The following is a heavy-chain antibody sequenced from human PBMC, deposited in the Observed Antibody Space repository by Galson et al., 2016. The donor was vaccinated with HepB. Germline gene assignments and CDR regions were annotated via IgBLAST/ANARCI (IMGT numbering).Heavy chain of an antibody. D-gene: IGHD6-19*01. J-gene: IGHJ4*02. CDR2: IQQEGSEE. CDR1: GFTLSTYW. Sequence: SLRLSCAVSGFTLSTYWMTWVRQAPGKGLEWVAIIQQEGSEEIYADSVRGRFTISGDNAKNLQFLQMNSLRGEDTAVYYCVRGSGWLSDHWGQGILVTVSS. V-gene: IGHV3-7*03. CDR3: VRGSGWLSDH.